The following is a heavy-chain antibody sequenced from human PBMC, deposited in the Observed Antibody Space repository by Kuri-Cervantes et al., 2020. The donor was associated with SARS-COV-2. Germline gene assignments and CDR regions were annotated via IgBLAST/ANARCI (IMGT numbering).Heavy chain of an antibody. CDR2: INAGNGNT. J-gene: IGHJ6*02. CDR1: GYTFTSYA. Sequence: ASVKVSCKASGYTFTSYAMHWVRQAPGQRLEWMGWINAGNGNTKYSQRFQGRVTITADKSTSTAYMELSSLRSEDTAVYYCATHGDPSAYSNYGAARWYYGMDVWGQGTTVTVSS. D-gene: IGHD4-11*01. CDR3: ATHGDPSAYSNYGAARWYYGMDV. V-gene: IGHV1-3*01.